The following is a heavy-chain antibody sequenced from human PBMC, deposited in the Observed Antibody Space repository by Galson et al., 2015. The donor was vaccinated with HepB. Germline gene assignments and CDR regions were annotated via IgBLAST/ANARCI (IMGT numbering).Heavy chain of an antibody. D-gene: IGHD6-6*01. V-gene: IGHV3-33*01. CDR1: GFTFSSYG. CDR3: AREAIAARPFY. CDR2: IWYDGSNK. J-gene: IGHJ4*02. Sequence: SLRLSCAASGFTFSSYGMHWVRQAPGKGLEWVAVIWYDGSNKYYADPVKGRFTISRDNSKNTLYLQMNSLRAEDTAVYYCAREAIAARPFYWGQGTLVTVSS.